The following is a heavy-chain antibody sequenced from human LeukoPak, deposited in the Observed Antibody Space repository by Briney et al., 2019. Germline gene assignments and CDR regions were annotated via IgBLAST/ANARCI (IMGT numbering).Heavy chain of an antibody. J-gene: IGHJ4*02. CDR1: GYSFTSYW. V-gene: IGHV5-51*01. CDR2: IYPGDSDT. Sequence: GESQKISCKGSGYSFTSYWIGWVRLMPGKGLEWMGIIYPGDSDTRYSPSFQAQVTISGDKSISTAYLQWGSLKASDTAMYYCARHTSGSYHAPFDYWGQGTLVTVSS. D-gene: IGHD1-26*01. CDR3: ARHTSGSYHAPFDY.